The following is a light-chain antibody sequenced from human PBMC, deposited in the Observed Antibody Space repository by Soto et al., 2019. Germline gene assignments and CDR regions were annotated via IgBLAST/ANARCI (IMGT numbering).Light chain of an antibody. V-gene: IGLV1-44*01. CDR2: TNN. CDR3: ATWHDSFYV. J-gene: IGLJ1*01. Sequence: QSVLTQPPSASGTPGQRVTVACSGSTSDSGTNAVNWFQHLPGTAPRLLIYTNNQRPSGVPDRFSGSKSGTSASLAISGLQSEDEATYYYATWHDSFYVFGTGTKLTVL. CDR1: TSDSGTNA.